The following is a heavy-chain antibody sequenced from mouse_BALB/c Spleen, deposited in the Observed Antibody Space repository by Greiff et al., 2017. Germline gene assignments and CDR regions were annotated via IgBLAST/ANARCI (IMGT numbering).Heavy chain of an antibody. CDR3: LYGNSPFDY. V-gene: IGHV1S22*01. CDR1: GYTFTSYW. D-gene: IGHD2-1*01. J-gene: IGHJ2*01. Sequence: LKQPGSELVRPGASVKLSCKASGYTFTSYWMHWVKQRPGQGLEWIGNIYPGSGSTNYDEKFKSKATLTVDTSSSTAYMQLSSLTSEDSAVYYCLYGNSPFDYWGQGTTLTVSS. CDR2: IYPGSGST.